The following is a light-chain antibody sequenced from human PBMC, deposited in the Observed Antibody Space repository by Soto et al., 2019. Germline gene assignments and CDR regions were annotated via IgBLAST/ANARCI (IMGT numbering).Light chain of an antibody. Sequence: DIQMTQSPSSLSASVGDRVTITCRASQSISTYLTWYQPKVGKAPKLLIYAASSLQRGVPSRFSGSGSGTDFTLPISSLQPEDFATYYCQQRYRTPRPFGQGTKLEIK. CDR2: AAS. V-gene: IGKV1-39*01. CDR3: QQRYRTPRP. J-gene: IGKJ2*01. CDR1: QSISTY.